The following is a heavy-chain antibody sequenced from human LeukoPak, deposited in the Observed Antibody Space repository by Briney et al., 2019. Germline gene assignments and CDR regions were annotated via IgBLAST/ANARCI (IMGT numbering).Heavy chain of an antibody. CDR1: GFTFSSYA. CDR2: ISGSGDNT. D-gene: IGHD3-9*01. Sequence: PGGSLRLSCAASGFTFSSYAMSWVRQAPGKGLEWVSTISGSGDNTYNSDSVKGRFTVSRDNSKNTLYLQVNSLRAEDTAVYYCAKAIYDILTGFVYYFEYWGQGSMVTVSS. J-gene: IGHJ4*02. V-gene: IGHV3-23*01. CDR3: AKAIYDILTGFVYYFEY.